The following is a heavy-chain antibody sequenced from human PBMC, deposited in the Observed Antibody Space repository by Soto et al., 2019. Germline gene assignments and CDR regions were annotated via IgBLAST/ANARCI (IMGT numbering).Heavy chain of an antibody. CDR3: ARFWSGYYLSPHYYYYMDV. CDR1: GYSFTSYW. J-gene: IGHJ6*03. D-gene: IGHD3-3*01. V-gene: IGHV5-51*03. CDR2: IYPGDSDT. Sequence: EVQLVQSGAEVKKPGESLKISCKGSGYSFTSYWIGWVRQMPGKGLEWMGIIYPGDSDTRYSPSFQGQVTISADKSISTAYLQWSSLKASDTVMYYCARFWSGYYLSPHYYYYMDVWGKGTTVTVSS.